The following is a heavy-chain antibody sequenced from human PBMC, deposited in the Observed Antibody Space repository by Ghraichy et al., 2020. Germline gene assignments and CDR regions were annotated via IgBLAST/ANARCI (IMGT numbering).Heavy chain of an antibody. CDR2: INHSGST. D-gene: IGHD3-10*01. CDR1: GGSFSGYY. Sequence: SETLSLTCAVYGGSFSGYYWSWIRQPPGKGLEWIGEINHSGSTNYTPSLKSRVTISVDTSKNQFSLKLSSVTAADTAVYYCARRGMVRGVIRRNWFDPWGQGTLVTVSS. J-gene: IGHJ5*02. CDR3: ARRGMVRGVIRRNWFDP. V-gene: IGHV4-34*01.